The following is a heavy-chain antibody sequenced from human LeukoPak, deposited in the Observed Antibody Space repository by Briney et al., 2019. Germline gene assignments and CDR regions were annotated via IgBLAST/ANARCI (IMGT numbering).Heavy chain of an antibody. J-gene: IGHJ6*03. CDR1: GGSISSGSYY. V-gene: IGHV4-61*02. D-gene: IGHD2-15*01. CDR2: IYTSGST. Sequence: SQTLSLTCTVSGGSISSGSYYWSWIRQPAGKGLEWIGRIYTSGSTNYNPSLKSRVTISVDMSKNQFSLKLSSVTAADTAVYYCATAVGYCSGGSCYSYYYHYMDVWGKGTTVTVSS. CDR3: ATAVGYCSGGSCYSYYYHYMDV.